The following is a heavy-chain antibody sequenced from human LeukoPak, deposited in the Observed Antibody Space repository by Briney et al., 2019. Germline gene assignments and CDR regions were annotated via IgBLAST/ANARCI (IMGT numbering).Heavy chain of an antibody. CDR1: GGSISSYY. Sequence: SETLSLTCTVSGGSISSYYWSWIRQPAGKGLEWIGHMYTSGSTNYNPSLKSRVTMSIDTSKNEFSLKMTSVTAADTAVYYCARQKIPVTSFDPWGQGTLVTVSS. V-gene: IGHV4-4*07. CDR3: ARQKIPVTSFDP. CDR2: MYTSGST. J-gene: IGHJ5*02.